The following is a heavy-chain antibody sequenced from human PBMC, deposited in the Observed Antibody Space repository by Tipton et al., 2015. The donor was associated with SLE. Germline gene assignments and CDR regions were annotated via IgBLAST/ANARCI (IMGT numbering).Heavy chain of an antibody. J-gene: IGHJ5*02. CDR1: CGSIGNNY. V-gene: IGHV4-4*07. CDR2: FYTYGST. Sequence: TLSLTCTVSCGSIGNNYWNWVRQSTGTGLEWIGRFYTYGSTRQKPSLASRLSPSFESRVTMSVAPSKYQFSLTLMSVTAADTAVYFCARSGGWFDPWGQGTLVLVSS. CDR3: ARSGGWFDP. D-gene: IGHD3-16*01.